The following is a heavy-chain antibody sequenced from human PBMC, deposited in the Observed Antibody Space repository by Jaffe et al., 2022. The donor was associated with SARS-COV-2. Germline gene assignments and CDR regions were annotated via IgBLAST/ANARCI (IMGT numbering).Heavy chain of an antibody. V-gene: IGHV3-30*04. J-gene: IGHJ4*02. CDR1: GFTFSANA. D-gene: IGHD3-16*02. CDR2: MSYDGTKE. CDR3: ARGFFDYIWGNYRSFDY. Sequence: QVQLVESGGGVVQPGRSLRLSCTASGFTFSANAMHWVRQAPGKGLEWVAVMSYDGTKEYYADSVRGRFTISRDNSKNTLYLQMNSLRDEDTALYYCARGFFDYIWGNYRSFDYWGQGTLVTVSS.